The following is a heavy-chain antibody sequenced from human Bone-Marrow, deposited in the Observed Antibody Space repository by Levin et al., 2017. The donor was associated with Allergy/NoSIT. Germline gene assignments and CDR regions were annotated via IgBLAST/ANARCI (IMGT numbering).Heavy chain of an antibody. V-gene: IGHV4-59*01. CDR3: ARGVAVAGTYDY. CDR1: GGSISSYY. CDR2: IYYSGST. J-gene: IGHJ4*02. Sequence: SQTLSLTCTVSGGSISSYYWSWIRQPPGKGLEWIGDIYYSGSTNYNPSLKSRVTISVDTSKNQFSLKLSSVTAADTAVYYCARGVAVAGTYDYWGQGTLVTVSS. D-gene: IGHD6-19*01.